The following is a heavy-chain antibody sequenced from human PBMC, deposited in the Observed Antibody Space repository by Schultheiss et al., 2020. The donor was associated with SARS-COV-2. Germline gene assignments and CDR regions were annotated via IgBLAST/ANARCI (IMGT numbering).Heavy chain of an antibody. CDR2: IIPIFGTA. V-gene: IGHV1-69*05. CDR3: ARGIAAAGGVWYYYYGMDV. CDR1: GGTFSSYA. J-gene: IGHJ6*02. D-gene: IGHD6-13*01. Sequence: SVKVSCKASGGTFSSYAISWVRQAPGQGLEWMGGIIPIFGTANYAQKFQGRVTMTRNTSISTAYMELRSLRSDDTAVYYCARGIAAAGGVWYYYYGMDVWGQGATVTVSS.